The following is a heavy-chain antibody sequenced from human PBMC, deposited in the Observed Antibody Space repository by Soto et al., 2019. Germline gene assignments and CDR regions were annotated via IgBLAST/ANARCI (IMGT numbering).Heavy chain of an antibody. Sequence: ASVKVSCKAPGDTFTSYYMHWVRQAPGHGLEWMGVINPNGGSIRFAQKVQGGVTMTRDTSRSTVYMELRGLTSEDTAVYYCARSSGGVYGLIIEGTNWFAPWGQGTLVTVSS. CDR1: GDTFTSYY. V-gene: IGHV1-46*01. CDR3: ARSSGGVYGLIIEGTNWFAP. D-gene: IGHD3-16*01. CDR2: INPNGGSI. J-gene: IGHJ5*02.